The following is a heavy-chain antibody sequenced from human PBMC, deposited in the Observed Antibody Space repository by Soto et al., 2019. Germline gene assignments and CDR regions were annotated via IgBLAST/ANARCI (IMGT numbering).Heavy chain of an antibody. J-gene: IGHJ4*02. CDR1: GGSISSGGYY. CDR3: ARDGGRGYCTNGVCSSFDY. CDR2: IYYSGST. D-gene: IGHD2-8*01. Sequence: QVQLQESGPGLVKPSQTLSLTCTVSGGSISSGGYYWSWIRQHPGKGLEWIGYIYYSGSTYYNPSLKSRVTISVDTSKNQFSLKLSSVTAADTAVYYCARDGGRGYCTNGVCSSFDYWGQGTLVTVSS. V-gene: IGHV4-31*03.